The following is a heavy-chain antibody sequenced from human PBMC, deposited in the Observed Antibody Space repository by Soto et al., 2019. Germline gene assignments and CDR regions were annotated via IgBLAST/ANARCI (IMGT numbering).Heavy chain of an antibody. D-gene: IGHD6-19*01. CDR2: ISWNSGSI. V-gene: IGHV3-9*01. Sequence: EVQLVESGGGLVQPGRSLRLSCAASGFTFNAYAMYWVRQVPGKGLEWVSGISWNSGSIGYADSVKGRFTISRDNAKNSLYLQMNSLRAEDTALYYCAREYIPPWYISGDSAYYGMDVWGQGTTVTVSS. CDR1: GFTFNAYA. CDR3: AREYIPPWYISGDSAYYGMDV. J-gene: IGHJ6*02.